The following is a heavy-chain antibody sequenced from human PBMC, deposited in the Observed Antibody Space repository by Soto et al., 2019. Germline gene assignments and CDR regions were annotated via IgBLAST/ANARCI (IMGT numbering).Heavy chain of an antibody. D-gene: IGHD1-26*01. CDR1: GGSISSSSFY. J-gene: IGHJ6*02. CDR2: INYSGST. CDR3: ARQSGSYGLYFYRLDV. Sequence: SETLSLTCTVSGGSISSSSFYWGWVRQPPGKGLQWIGAINYSGSTYYNPSLKSRVTISVDTSKSQFSLDLSSVTAADTALYFCARQSGSYGLYFYRLDVSGQGTTVTVSS. V-gene: IGHV4-39*01.